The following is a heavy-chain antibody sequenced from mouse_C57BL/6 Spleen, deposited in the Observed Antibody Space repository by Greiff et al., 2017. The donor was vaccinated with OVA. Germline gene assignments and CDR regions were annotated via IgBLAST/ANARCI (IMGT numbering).Heavy chain of an antibody. Sequence: QVQLQQPGAELVMPGASVKLSCKASGYTFTSYWMHWVKQRPGQGLEWIGEIDPSDSYTNYNQKFKGKSTLTVDKSSSTAYMQLSSLTSEDSAVDYCARSLVYYGSSYFDYWGQGTTLTVSS. D-gene: IGHD1-1*01. CDR2: IDPSDSYT. CDR1: GYTFTSYW. V-gene: IGHV1-69*01. J-gene: IGHJ2*01. CDR3: ARSLVYYGSSYFDY.